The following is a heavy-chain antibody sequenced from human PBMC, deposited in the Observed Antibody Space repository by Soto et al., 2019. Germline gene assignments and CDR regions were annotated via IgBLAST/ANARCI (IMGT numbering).Heavy chain of an antibody. J-gene: IGHJ4*02. CDR2: ISYGGSNK. V-gene: IGHV3-30*18. CDR1: GFPFSSYG. CDR3: AKDKPYYFDY. Sequence: GGSLSLSCAASGFPFSSYGMHWVRQAPGKGLEWVAVISYGGSNKYYADSVKGRFTISRDNSKNTLYLQMNSLRAEDTAVYYCAKDKPYYFDYWGQGTLVTVSS.